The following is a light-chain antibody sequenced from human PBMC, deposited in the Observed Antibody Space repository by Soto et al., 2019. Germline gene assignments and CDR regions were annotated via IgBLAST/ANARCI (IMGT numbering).Light chain of an antibody. V-gene: IGKV1-27*01. Sequence: DIPMTQSPSSLSASVGDRVTITCRASQGISNYLAWFQQKPGKGPELLIYAASTLHSGVPSRFSGSRSGTDFTLTISSLRPEDVATYYCQKYNSAPFTFGGGTKVEIK. J-gene: IGKJ4*01. CDR2: AAS. CDR3: QKYNSAPFT. CDR1: QGISNY.